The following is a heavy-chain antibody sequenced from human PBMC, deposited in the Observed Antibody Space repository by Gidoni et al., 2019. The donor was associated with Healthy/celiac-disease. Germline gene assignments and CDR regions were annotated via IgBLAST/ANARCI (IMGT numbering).Heavy chain of an antibody. J-gene: IGHJ6*02. CDR1: GGSISSYY. CDR2: IYTSGST. Sequence: QVQLQESGPGLVKPSETLSLTCTVSGGSISSYYWSWFRQPAGQGLEWIGRIYTSGSTNYNPALKSRVTMSVDTSKNQFSLKLSSVTAADTAVYYCARDGVVVVPAALYYDYGMDVWGQGTTVTVSS. D-gene: IGHD2-2*01. CDR3: ARDGVVVVPAALYYDYGMDV. V-gene: IGHV4-4*07.